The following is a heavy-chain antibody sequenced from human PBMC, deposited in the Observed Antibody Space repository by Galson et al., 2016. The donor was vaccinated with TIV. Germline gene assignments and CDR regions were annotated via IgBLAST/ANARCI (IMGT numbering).Heavy chain of an antibody. D-gene: IGHD2-15*01. Sequence: SLRLSCAASGFTFSSFGMHWVRQAPGKGLEWMALIRYDGSRRYYADSVKGRFPISRDDSKNTLYLQMNGLRRDDSAVYYCASGVVAHTYYFYGMDVWGQGTTVTVSS. CDR2: IRYDGSRR. J-gene: IGHJ6*02. V-gene: IGHV3-30*02. CDR3: ASGVVAHTYYFYGMDV. CDR1: GFTFSSFG.